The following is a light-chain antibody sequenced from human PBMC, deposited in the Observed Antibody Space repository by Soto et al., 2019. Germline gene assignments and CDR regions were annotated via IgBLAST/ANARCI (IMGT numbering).Light chain of an antibody. CDR1: QSISTY. CDR3: QQSYMDPIT. J-gene: IGKJ5*01. V-gene: IGKV1-39*01. Sequence: DIHMTQSPSSLSASVGNRFTITCRASQSISTYLNWYQKKPGKAPNLLIYNASRLQSGVPSRFSGSGGGTDFTLSISSVPPEDFAPYFCQQSYMDPITFGQGTRLEIK. CDR2: NAS.